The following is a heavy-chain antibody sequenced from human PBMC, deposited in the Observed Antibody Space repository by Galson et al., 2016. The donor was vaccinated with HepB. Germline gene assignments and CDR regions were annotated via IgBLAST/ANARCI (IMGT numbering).Heavy chain of an antibody. CDR3: AHSGDYSLNY. V-gene: IGHV4-4*02. J-gene: IGHJ4*02. D-gene: IGHD2-21*01. CDR2: IHHSGST. Sequence: TLSLTCAVSGGFVSSGNWWSWVRQPPGKGLEWVAEIHHSGSTNYNPSLKSRVTISVDKNKNQFSLKLSSVNAADTAVYYCAHSGDYSLNYWGQGTLVTVSS. CDR1: GGFVSSGNW.